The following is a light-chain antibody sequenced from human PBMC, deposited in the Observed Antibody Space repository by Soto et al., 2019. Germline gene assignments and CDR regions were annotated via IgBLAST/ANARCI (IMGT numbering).Light chain of an antibody. CDR3: CSYTSSSTHV. CDR1: SSDVGGYNF. Sequence: QSALTQPASVSGSPGQSITISCTGTSSDVGGYNFVSWYQQHPGKVPKLMIFDVNRRPSGVSDRFSGSKSGNTASLTISGLQDEDEGYYYCCSYTSSSTHVFGSGTKLTVL. J-gene: IGLJ1*01. V-gene: IGLV2-14*03. CDR2: DVN.